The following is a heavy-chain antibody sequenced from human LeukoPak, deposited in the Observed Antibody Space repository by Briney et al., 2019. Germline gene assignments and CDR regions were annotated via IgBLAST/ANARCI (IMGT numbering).Heavy chain of an antibody. J-gene: IGHJ5*02. Sequence: GGSLRLSCSASGFTFSSYAMHWVRQAPGKGLEYVSAISSNGGSTYYADSVKGRFTISRDNSKNTLYLQMSSLGAEDTAVYYCVRSRIPGWFDPWDQGTLVTVSS. V-gene: IGHV3-64D*06. CDR3: VRSRIPGWFDP. CDR2: ISSNGGST. D-gene: IGHD1-14*01. CDR1: GFTFSSYA.